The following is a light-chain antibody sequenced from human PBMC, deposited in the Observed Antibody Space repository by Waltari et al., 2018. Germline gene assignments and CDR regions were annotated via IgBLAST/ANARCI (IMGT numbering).Light chain of an antibody. V-gene: IGKV1-39*01. CDR2: AAS. CDR1: QYVSTY. CDR3: QQTYITLLT. Sequence: DIQLTQSPSSLSASVGDRVTITCRADQYVSTYLNWYQQKPGKATKLLIYAASTLHTGVPSRFSGSGSATDFTLTISSLQPEDSATYYCQQTYITLLTFGGGTKVEI. J-gene: IGKJ4*01.